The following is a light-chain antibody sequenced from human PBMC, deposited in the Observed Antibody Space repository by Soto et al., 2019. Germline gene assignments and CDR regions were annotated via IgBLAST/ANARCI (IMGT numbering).Light chain of an antibody. Sequence: DIVMTQSPDSLAVSLCERATINCKSSQSVLYSSNNKNYLAWYQQKPGQPPKLLIDWASTRGSGVPDRFSGSGSGTQFTLTISSLQAEDVAVYYCQQYFSIPLTFGGGTKVEIK. CDR1: QSVLYSSNNKNY. J-gene: IGKJ4*01. V-gene: IGKV4-1*01. CDR2: WAS. CDR3: QQYFSIPLT.